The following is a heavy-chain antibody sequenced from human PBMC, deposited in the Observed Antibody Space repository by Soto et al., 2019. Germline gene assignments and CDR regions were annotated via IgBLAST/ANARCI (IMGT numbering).Heavy chain of an antibody. D-gene: IGHD6-6*01. J-gene: IGHJ6*02. CDR3: ARDMGSSPDYYYYGMDV. CDR1: GFTFSSYA. CDR2: ISYDGSNK. Sequence: GGSLRLSCAASGFTFSSYAMHWVRQAPGKGLEWVAVISYDGSNKYYADSVKGRFTISRDNSKNTLYLQMNSLRAEDTAVYYCARDMGSSPDYYYYGMDVWGQGTTVTVSS. V-gene: IGHV3-30-3*01.